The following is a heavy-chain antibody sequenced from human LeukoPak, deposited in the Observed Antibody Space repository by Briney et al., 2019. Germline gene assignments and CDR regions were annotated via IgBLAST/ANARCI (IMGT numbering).Heavy chain of an antibody. D-gene: IGHD3-16*02. Sequence: GGSLRLSCAASGFTSSSYGMHWVRQAPGKGLEWVAVIWYDGSNKYYADSVKGRFTISRDNSKNTMYLQMNSLRAEDTAVYYCGGDQSHDYVWGSYRSLKYYFDYWGQGTLVTVSS. CDR3: GGDQSHDYVWGSYRSLKYYFDY. J-gene: IGHJ4*02. CDR2: IWYDGSNK. V-gene: IGHV3-33*01. CDR1: GFTSSSYG.